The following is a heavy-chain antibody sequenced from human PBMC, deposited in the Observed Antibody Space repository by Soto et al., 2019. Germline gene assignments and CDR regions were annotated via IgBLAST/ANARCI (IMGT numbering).Heavy chain of an antibody. D-gene: IGHD3-10*01. CDR1: GFTFSSYA. J-gene: IGHJ6*02. V-gene: IGHV3-30-3*01. Sequence: PVGSLRLSCAASGFTFSSYAMHWVRQAPGKGLEWVAVISYDGSNKYYADSVKGRFTISRDNSKNTLYLQMNSLRAEDTAVYYCARDHGSGSYYNDYYYYGMDVWGQGTTVTVSS. CDR3: ARDHGSGSYYNDYYYYGMDV. CDR2: ISYDGSNK.